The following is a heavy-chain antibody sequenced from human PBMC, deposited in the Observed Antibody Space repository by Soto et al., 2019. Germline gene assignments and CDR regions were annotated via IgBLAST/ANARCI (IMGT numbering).Heavy chain of an antibody. CDR2: IWYDGNKK. J-gene: IGHJ4*02. CDR1: VFTFSSNG. V-gene: IGHV3-33*03. D-gene: IGHD3-22*01. CDR3: VVDTSGPLDY. Sequence: GGSLRLSCASSVFTFSSNGMHWVRQAPGKGLEWVAVIWYDGNKKYYGDSVRGRFTISRDNSKNTLYLEMNSLRAEDTAVYYCVVDTSGPLDYWGQGTQVTVSS.